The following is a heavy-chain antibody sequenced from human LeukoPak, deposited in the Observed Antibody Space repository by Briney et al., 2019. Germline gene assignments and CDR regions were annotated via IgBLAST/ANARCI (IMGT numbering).Heavy chain of an antibody. CDR1: GFTFSSYS. D-gene: IGHD3-16*01. CDR3: ARSVLEEWTRGSYYYYYYMDV. J-gene: IGHJ6*03. V-gene: IGHV3-21*01. CDR2: IISSSSYI. Sequence: GGSLRLSCAASGFTFSSYSMSWVRQAPGKGLEWVSSIISSSSYIYYADSVKGRFTISRENAKNSLYLQMNSLRAEDTAVYYCARSVLEEWTRGSYYYYYYMDVWGKGTTVTVSS.